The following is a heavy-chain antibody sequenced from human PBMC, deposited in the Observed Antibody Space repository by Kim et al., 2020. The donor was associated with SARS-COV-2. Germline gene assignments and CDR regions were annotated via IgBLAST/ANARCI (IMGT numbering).Heavy chain of an antibody. Sequence: GGSLRLSCAASGFTFSDYGMQWVRQAPGKGLVWVAALFYDGSNKYYADSVKVRFTISRDNSENTLYLQMNSLRAEDTAVYYCAKDQTLGYLINYFDHWGEGSLVTVSS. CDR2: LFYDGSNK. CDR1: GFTFSDYG. D-gene: IGHD1-1*01. CDR3: AKDQTLGYLINYFDH. J-gene: IGHJ4*02. V-gene: IGHV3-30*18.